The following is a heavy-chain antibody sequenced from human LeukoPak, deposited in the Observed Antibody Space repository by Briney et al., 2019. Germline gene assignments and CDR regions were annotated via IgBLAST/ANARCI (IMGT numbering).Heavy chain of an antibody. CDR1: GFTFSGSA. V-gene: IGHV3-73*01. CDR2: IRSKTNIYAT. CDR3: ARENSGIAATDIIDY. Sequence: GGSLRLSCAASGFTFSGSAMHWVRQASGKGLEWVGRIRSKTNIYATAYAASVKGRFTISRDDSKNTAYLQMNSLKTEDTAVYYCARENSGIAATDIIDYWGQGTLVTVSS. D-gene: IGHD6-13*01. J-gene: IGHJ4*02.